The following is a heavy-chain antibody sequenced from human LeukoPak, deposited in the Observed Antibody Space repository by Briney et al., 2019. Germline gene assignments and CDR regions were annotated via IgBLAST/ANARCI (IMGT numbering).Heavy chain of an antibody. CDR2: VSNRGGST. CDR3: AKVRLGYCSGGSCSRGGTPMDV. D-gene: IGHD2-15*01. V-gene: IGHV3-23*01. CDR1: DFSFSNYA. J-gene: IGHJ6*03. Sequence: GGSLRLSCAASDFSFSNYAMSWVRQAPGKGLEWVSAVSNRGGSTYYADSVKGRFTISRDNSKNTLYLQMNSLRAEDTAVYYCAKVRLGYCSGGSCSRGGTPMDVWGKGTTVTISS.